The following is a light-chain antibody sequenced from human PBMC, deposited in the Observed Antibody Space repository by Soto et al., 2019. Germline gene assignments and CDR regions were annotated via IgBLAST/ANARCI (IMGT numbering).Light chain of an antibody. CDR3: SSYTSSRAYV. J-gene: IGLJ1*01. CDR2: EVS. V-gene: IGLV2-14*01. CDR1: SSDVGGYNY. Sequence: QAALTHPDSVSGSPGQSITISCTGTSSDVGGYNYVSWYQQQSGKAPKLMIHEVSNRPSGVSNRFSGSKSGNTASLTISGLQAEDEADYYCSSYTSSRAYVFGSGTKVTVL.